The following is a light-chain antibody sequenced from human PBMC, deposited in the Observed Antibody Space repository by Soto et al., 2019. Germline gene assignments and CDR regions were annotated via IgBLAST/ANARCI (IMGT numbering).Light chain of an antibody. Sequence: DVQMTLSPSSLSASVGNRVTITCQASQNINNYLNWYQQKPGRAPKLLIYDAFNLETGVPSRFSGSGSGTESTLTISSLKPDDFATYYCQQYNTYSTFGQGTRLEIK. V-gene: IGKV1-33*01. CDR3: QQYNTYST. CDR2: DAF. J-gene: IGKJ5*01. CDR1: QNINNY.